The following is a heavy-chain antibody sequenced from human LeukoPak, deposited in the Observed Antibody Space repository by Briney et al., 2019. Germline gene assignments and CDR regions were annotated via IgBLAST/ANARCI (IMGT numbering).Heavy chain of an antibody. CDR2: ISAYNGNT. Sequence: ASVKVSCKASGYTFTSYGISWVRQAPGQGLEWMGWISAYNGNTNYAQKLQGRVTMTTDTSTSTAYMELRSLRSDDTAVYYCARRSDYYDSSGYYVPYWGQGTLVTVS. CDR1: GYTFTSYG. CDR3: ARRSDYYDSSGYYVPY. J-gene: IGHJ4*02. V-gene: IGHV1-18*01. D-gene: IGHD3-22*01.